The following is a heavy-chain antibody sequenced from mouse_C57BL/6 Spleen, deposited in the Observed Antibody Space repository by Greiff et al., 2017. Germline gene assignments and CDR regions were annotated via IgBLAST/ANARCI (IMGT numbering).Heavy chain of an antibody. J-gene: IGHJ4*01. Sequence: QVHVKQSGAELVRPGSSVKLSCKASGYTFTSYWMDWVKQRPGQGLEWIGNIYPSDSETHYNQKFKDKATLTVDKSSSTAYMQLSSLTSEDSAVYYCARIDSSGYEDYAMDYWGQGTSVTVSS. CDR3: ARIDSSGYEDYAMDY. D-gene: IGHD3-2*02. V-gene: IGHV1-61*01. CDR2: IYPSDSET. CDR1: GYTFTSYW.